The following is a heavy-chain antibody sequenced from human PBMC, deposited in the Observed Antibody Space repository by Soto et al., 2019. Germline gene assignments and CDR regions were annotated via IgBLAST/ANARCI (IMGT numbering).Heavy chain of an antibody. D-gene: IGHD2-15*01. J-gene: IGHJ6*02. CDR1: GGSFSGYY. Sequence: SETLSLTCAVYGGSFSGYYWSWIRQPPGKGLEWIGEINHSGSTNYNPSLKSRVTISVDTSKNQFSLKLSSVTAADTAVYYCARGRPPLPRYCSGGSCYPYYYGMDVWGQGTTVTVSS. CDR2: INHSGST. V-gene: IGHV4-34*01. CDR3: ARGRPPLPRYCSGGSCYPYYYGMDV.